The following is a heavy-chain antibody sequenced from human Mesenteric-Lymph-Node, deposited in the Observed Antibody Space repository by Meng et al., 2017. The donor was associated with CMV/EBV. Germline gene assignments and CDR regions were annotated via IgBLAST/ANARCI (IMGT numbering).Heavy chain of an antibody. V-gene: IGHV6-1*01. J-gene: IGHJ6*02. CDR2: TYYRSKWYN. CDR1: GDSVSTNSAS. Sequence: SEILSLTCAISGDSVSTNSASWNWIRQSPSRGLEWLGRTYYRSKWYNDYAVSVKSRITINPDTSQNQFSLQLNSVTPEDTAVYYCARVTCSSASCYRYYEAMDVWGQGTTVTVSS. CDR3: ARVTCSSASCYRYYEAMDV. D-gene: IGHD2-2*01.